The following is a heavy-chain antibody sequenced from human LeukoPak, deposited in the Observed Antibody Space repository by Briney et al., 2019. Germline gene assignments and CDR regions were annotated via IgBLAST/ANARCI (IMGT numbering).Heavy chain of an antibody. CDR1: GFTFSSYW. D-gene: IGHD1-1*01. CDR3: ARGLRGAPNTNDGWFDP. J-gene: IGHJ5*02. V-gene: IGHV3-11*01. CDR2: ISSSASTI. Sequence: GGSLRLSCAASGFTFSSYWMSWIRQAPGKGLEWVSYISSSASTIYYAESTKGRFTISRDNAKNSLYLQMNSLRAEDTAVYYCARGLRGAPNTNDGWFDPWGQGTLVTVSS.